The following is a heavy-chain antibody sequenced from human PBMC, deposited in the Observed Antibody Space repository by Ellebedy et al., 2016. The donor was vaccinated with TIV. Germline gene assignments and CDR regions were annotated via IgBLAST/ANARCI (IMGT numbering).Heavy chain of an antibody. D-gene: IGHD3-16*01. V-gene: IGHV4-4*02. CDR2: IYHSGST. Sequence: MPGGSLRLSCTVSGGAISSSNWWSWVRQPPGKGLEWIGEIYHSGSTNYNPSLKSRVTISVDKSKNQFSLKLSSVTAADTAVYYCARDRRTTRGEFDYWGQGTLVTVSS. J-gene: IGHJ4*02. CDR1: GGAISSSNW. CDR3: ARDRRTTRGEFDY.